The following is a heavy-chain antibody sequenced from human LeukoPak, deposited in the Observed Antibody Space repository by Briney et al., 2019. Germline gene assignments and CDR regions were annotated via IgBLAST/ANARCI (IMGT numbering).Heavy chain of an antibody. J-gene: IGHJ4*02. CDR3: ARDKDWNFD. CDR2: INHSGTT. D-gene: IGHD1-7*01. CDR1: GGSFSGYY. Sequence: PSETLSLTCAVHGGSFSGYYWTWIRQPPGRGLEWIGEINHSGTTNYNPSLKSRVIISVDTSKNQFSLKLRSVTAADTAIYYCARDKDWNFDWGQGTLVTVSS. V-gene: IGHV4-34*01.